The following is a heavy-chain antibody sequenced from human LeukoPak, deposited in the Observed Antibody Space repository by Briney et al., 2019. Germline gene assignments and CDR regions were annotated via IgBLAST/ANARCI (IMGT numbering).Heavy chain of an antibody. D-gene: IGHD6-13*01. J-gene: IGHJ4*02. V-gene: IGHV6-1*01. CDR2: TYYRSKWYN. CDR1: GDSVSSNSAA. Sequence: PSQTLSLTCAISGDSVSSNSAAWNWIRQSPSRGLEWLGRTYYRSKWYNDYAVSVKSRITIDPDTSKNQFSLQLNSVTPEDTAVYYCARGVFGSSWYSYYFDYWGQGTLVTVSS. CDR3: ARGVFGSSWYSYYFDY.